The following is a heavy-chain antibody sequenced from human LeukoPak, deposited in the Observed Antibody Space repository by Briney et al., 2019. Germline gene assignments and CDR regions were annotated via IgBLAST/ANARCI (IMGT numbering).Heavy chain of an antibody. CDR1: GYTFTSYA. CDR2: INAGNGNT. J-gene: IGHJ6*02. CDR3: ARDEDSSSYYYYYGMDV. D-gene: IGHD6-13*01. V-gene: IGHV1-3*01. Sequence: ASVKVSCKASGYTFTSYAMHWVRQAPGQRLEWMGWINAGNGNTKYSQKFQGRVTITRDTSASTAYMELSSLRPQDTAVCYCARDEDSSSYYYYYGMDVWGQGTTVTVSS.